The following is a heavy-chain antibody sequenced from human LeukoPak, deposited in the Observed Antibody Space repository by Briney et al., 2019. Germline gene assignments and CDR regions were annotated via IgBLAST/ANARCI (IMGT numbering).Heavy chain of an antibody. CDR2: SDPEEGET. Sequence: GASVKVSCKLSGHTLSDFSMRWVRQAPGKGLEWMGGSDPEEGETIYAQRFLGRVTMTEDTATGTAYMELSSLTSEDTAIYYCATPPPRTVILIAAADLAFWGQGTLVTVSS. CDR3: ATPPPRTVILIAAADLAF. CDR1: GHTLSDFS. V-gene: IGHV1-24*01. J-gene: IGHJ4*02. D-gene: IGHD6-25*01.